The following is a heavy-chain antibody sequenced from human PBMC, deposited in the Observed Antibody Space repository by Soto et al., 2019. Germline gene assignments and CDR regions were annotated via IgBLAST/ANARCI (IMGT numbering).Heavy chain of an antibody. CDR3: ARERVSGWSGPGCDA. Sequence: EVQLVESGGGVVRPGGSLSLSCAASGFTFDDNGMSWVRQVPGKGLEWVSGISWNGVSIGYADFVQGRFTISRDNDKNSLYLQMDSLGVEDTALYYCARERVSGWSGPGCDAWGQGTLVTVSS. J-gene: IGHJ5*02. D-gene: IGHD6-19*01. CDR2: ISWNGVSI. CDR1: GFTFDDNG. V-gene: IGHV3-20*04.